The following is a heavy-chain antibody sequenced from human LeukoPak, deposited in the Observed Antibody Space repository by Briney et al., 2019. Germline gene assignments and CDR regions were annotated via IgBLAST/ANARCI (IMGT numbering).Heavy chain of an antibody. CDR1: GFTFSGSA. D-gene: IGHD1-14*01. J-gene: IGHJ5*02. Sequence: ASVSVSCKASGFTFSGSAIQWVRQARGQRPEWIGWIVVGSGNTNYAQKFQERVTITRDMSTSTAYMELSSLRSEDTAVYYCAADMEPTDPYNWVDPWGQGTLVTVSS. V-gene: IGHV1-58*02. CDR2: IVVGSGNT. CDR3: AADMEPTDPYNWVDP.